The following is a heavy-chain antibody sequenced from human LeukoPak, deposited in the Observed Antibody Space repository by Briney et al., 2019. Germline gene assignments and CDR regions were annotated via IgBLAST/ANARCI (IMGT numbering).Heavy chain of an antibody. CDR3: ARLSHDYYDSSGYFPPPSYFDY. CDR2: ISCDGSTQ. Sequence: GGSLRLSCAASGFTFSGYGMHWVRQAPGKGLEWVALISCDGSTQYYADSVKGRFTISRDNAKNSLYLQMNSLRAEDTAVYYCARLSHDYYDSSGYFPPPSYFDYGGEGTVVTVSS. J-gene: IGHJ4*02. CDR1: GFTFSGYG. D-gene: IGHD3-22*01. V-gene: IGHV3-30*07.